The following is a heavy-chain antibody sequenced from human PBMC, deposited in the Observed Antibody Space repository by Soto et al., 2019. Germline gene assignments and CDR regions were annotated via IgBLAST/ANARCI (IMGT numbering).Heavy chain of an antibody. Sequence: SETLSLTCTVSGDSVSSSSYYWGWIRQPPVKGLEWIGSLYYSEATYYNPSLKSRVTISVDTSKNQFSLKLNSVTAADTAVYYCASGLGWFDPWGQGTLVTVS. CDR2: LYYSEAT. CDR1: GDSVSSSSYY. CDR3: ASGLGWFDP. V-gene: IGHV4-39*01. J-gene: IGHJ5*02.